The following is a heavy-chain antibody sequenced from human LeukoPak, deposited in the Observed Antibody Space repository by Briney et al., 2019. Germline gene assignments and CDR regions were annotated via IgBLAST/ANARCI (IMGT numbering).Heavy chain of an antibody. CDR2: IKQVGSVK. CDR3: ARIGYSSSSLDF. D-gene: IGHD6-6*01. CDR1: GFTFSSYW. Sequence: GGSLRLSCAASGFTFSSYWMTWVRQAPGKGLEWVANIKQVGSVKYYVDSVKGRFTISRDNAKNSLYLQMNSLRAEDTAIYNCARIGYSSSSLDFWGRGTLVTVSS. V-gene: IGHV3-7*03. J-gene: IGHJ4*02.